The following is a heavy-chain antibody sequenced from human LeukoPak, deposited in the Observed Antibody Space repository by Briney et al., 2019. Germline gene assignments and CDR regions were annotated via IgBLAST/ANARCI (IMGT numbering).Heavy chain of an antibody. CDR1: GYSFTSYW. Sequence: GESLKISCKGSGYSFTSYWIGWVRQMPGKGLEWIGIIYPGDSDTRYSPTFQGQVTISADKSISTAYLQWSSLKASDTAIYYCGRPDYDFWSGSYPLASWGQGTLVTVSS. CDR3: GRPDYDFWSGSYPLAS. J-gene: IGHJ5*02. CDR2: IYPGDSDT. D-gene: IGHD3-3*01. V-gene: IGHV5-51*01.